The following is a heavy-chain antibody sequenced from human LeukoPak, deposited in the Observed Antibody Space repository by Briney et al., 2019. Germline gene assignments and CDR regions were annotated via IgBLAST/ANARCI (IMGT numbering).Heavy chain of an antibody. V-gene: IGHV3-21*01. CDR2: ISSSSSYI. CDR3: ARDWTRGGGY. J-gene: IGHJ4*02. Sequence: GGSLRLSCAAFGFTFSSYSMNWVRQAPGKGLEWVSSISSSSSYIYYADSVKGRFTISRDNAKNSLYLQMNSLRAEDTAVYYCARDWTRGGGYWGQGTLVTVSS. CDR1: GFTFSSYS. D-gene: IGHD3/OR15-3a*01.